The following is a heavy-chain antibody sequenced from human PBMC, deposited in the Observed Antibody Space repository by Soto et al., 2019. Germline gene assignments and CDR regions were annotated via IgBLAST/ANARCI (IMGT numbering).Heavy chain of an antibody. CDR2: IKTKTDGGTT. Sequence: GSVRLSCAASGFTFSDAWMTWVRQAPGKGLEWVGRIKTKTDGGTTDYAAPVKGRFIISRDDSKDTLYLQMNSLKTEDTAVYYCTSTLGYWGQGTLVTVSS. V-gene: IGHV3-15*01. CDR3: TSTLGY. CDR1: GFTFSDAW. J-gene: IGHJ4*02.